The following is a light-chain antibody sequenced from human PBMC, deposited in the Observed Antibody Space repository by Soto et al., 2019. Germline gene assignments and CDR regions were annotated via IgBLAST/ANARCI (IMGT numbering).Light chain of an antibody. Sequence: EIVLTQSPATLPLSPGERATLSCRASQSVSSYLAWYQQKPGQAPRLLIYDASNRATGIPARFSGSGSGTDFTLTISSLEPEDFAAYYCQQHSNWPWTFGQGTKV. CDR2: DAS. J-gene: IGKJ1*01. CDR3: QQHSNWPWT. CDR1: QSVSSY. V-gene: IGKV3-11*01.